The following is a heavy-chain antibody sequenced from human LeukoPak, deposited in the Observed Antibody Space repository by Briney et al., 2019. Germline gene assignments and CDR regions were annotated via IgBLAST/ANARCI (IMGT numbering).Heavy chain of an antibody. D-gene: IGHD2-2*02. CDR2: ISSSSSYI. CDR1: GFTFSSYS. CDR3: ATPHCSSTSCYRDFQH. J-gene: IGHJ1*01. Sequence: PGGSLRLSCAASGFTFSSYSMNWVRQAPGKGLEWVSSISSSSSYIYYADSVKGRFTISRDNAKNSLYLQMNSLRAEDTAVYYCATPHCSSTSCYRDFQHWGQGTLVTVSS. V-gene: IGHV3-21*01.